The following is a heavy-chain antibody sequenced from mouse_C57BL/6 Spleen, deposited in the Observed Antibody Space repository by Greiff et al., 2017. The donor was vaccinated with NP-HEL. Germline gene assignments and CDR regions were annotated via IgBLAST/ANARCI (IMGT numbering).Heavy chain of an antibody. V-gene: IGHV1-82*01. CDR3: ARKTTVVADYAMDY. CDR2: IYPGDGDT. J-gene: IGHJ4*01. D-gene: IGHD1-1*01. Sequence: QVQLQQSGPELVKPGASVKISCKASGYAFSSSWMNWVKQRPGKGLEWIGRIYPGDGDTNYNGKFKGKATLTADKSSSTAYMQLSSLTSEDSAVYFGARKTTVVADYAMDYWGQGTSVTVSS. CDR1: GYAFSSSW.